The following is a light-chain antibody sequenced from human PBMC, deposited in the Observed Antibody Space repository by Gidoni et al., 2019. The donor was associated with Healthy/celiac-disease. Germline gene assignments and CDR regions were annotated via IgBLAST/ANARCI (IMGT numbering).Light chain of an antibody. Sequence: EIVLTKSPDFPYVTPKVKVTITCRASQSIGSILHGYQQKPDQSPKLLIKYASQSFSGVPSRFSGSGSVTDFTLTINSLEAEDAATYYCHQSSSLPQTFGQGTKVEIK. V-gene: IGKV6-21*01. CDR3: HQSSSLPQT. CDR2: YAS. J-gene: IGKJ1*01. CDR1: QSIGSI.